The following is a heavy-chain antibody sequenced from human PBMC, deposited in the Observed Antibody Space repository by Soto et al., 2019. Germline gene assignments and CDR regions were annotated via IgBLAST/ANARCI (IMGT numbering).Heavy chain of an antibody. J-gene: IGHJ4*02. D-gene: IGHD6-13*01. CDR3: ASVYSSSWDFDY. Sequence: QVQLVQSGAEVKKPGASVKVSCKASGYTLTSYYMHWVRQAPGQGLEWMGIINPSGGSTSYAQKFQGRVTMTRDTSTSEVYMELSSLRSEDTAVYYCASVYSSSWDFDYWGQGTLVTVSS. CDR1: GYTLTSYY. V-gene: IGHV1-46*03. CDR2: INPSGGST.